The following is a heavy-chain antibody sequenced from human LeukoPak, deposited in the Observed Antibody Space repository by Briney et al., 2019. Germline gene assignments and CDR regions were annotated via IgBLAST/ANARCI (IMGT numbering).Heavy chain of an antibody. Sequence: SETLSLTCAVSGYSISSGYYWGWLRQPRGEGLEWIDSIYHSGSTYYNPSLKSRVTISVDTSKNQFSLKLSSVTAADTAVYYCARSRHVTLFDPWGQGTLVTVSS. V-gene: IGHV4-38-2*01. D-gene: IGHD1-1*01. CDR1: GYSISSGYY. J-gene: IGHJ5*02. CDR3: ARSRHVTLFDP. CDR2: IYHSGST.